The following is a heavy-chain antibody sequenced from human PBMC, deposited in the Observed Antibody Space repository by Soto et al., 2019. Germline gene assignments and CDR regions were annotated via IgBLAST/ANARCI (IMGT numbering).Heavy chain of an antibody. CDR3: VSFASSASSGHYYTFAY. J-gene: IGHJ4*02. D-gene: IGHD3-22*01. CDR1: GGSISSGAYS. CDR2: IYHSGST. V-gene: IGHV4-30-2*01. Sequence: SETLSLTCAVSGGSISSGAYSWSWIRQPPGRGLEWIGYIYHSGSTYYNPSLKSRVSLSVDRSKNRFSLKLSSVTAADTAVYYCVSFASSASSGHYYTFAYWGQGTLVTVSS.